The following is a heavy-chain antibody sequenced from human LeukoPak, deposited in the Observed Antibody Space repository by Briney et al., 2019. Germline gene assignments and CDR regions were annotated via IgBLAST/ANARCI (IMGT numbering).Heavy chain of an antibody. V-gene: IGHV3-7*04. CDR2: IKQDASEK. J-gene: IGHJ6*03. CDR1: RFTFSNYW. Sequence: GGSLRLSCAVSRFTFSNYWMNSVRQAPGKGLEWVANIKQDASEKYYVDSVRGRFTISRDNAKNSLYLQMESLRGEDTAVYFCARGVAALMDVWGKGTTVTVSS. D-gene: IGHD6-6*01. CDR3: ARGVAALMDV.